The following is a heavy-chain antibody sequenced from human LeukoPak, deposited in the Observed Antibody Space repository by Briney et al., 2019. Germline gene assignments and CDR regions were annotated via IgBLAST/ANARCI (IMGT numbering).Heavy chain of an antibody. V-gene: IGHV4-30-2*01. CDR2: IYHSGST. Sequence: SSQTLSLTCTVSGGSISSGGYYWSWIRQPPGKGLEWIGYIYHSGSTYYNPSLKSRVTISVDRSKNQFSLKLSSVTAADTAVYYCARERVGATMDWFDPWGQGTLVTVSS. CDR1: GGSISSGGYY. J-gene: IGHJ5*02. D-gene: IGHD1-26*01. CDR3: ARERVGATMDWFDP.